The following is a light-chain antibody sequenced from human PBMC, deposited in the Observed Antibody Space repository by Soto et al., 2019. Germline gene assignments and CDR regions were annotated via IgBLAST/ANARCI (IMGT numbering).Light chain of an antibody. CDR1: SSDLAMYNY. V-gene: IGLV2-14*01. J-gene: IGLJ1*01. CDR2: QVT. CDR3: SYYTGSSNYV. Sequence: SALTQPASVSGSPGQSITLSCTGTSSDLAMYNYVSWDQQQLGKAPKLMIYQVTQRPSGVSNRFSGSRSGNTACLPISVPQSEDEAAYYCSYYTGSSNYVFGTGTQLTVL.